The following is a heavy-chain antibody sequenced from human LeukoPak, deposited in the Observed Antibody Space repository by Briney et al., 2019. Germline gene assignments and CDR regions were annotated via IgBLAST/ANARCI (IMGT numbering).Heavy chain of an antibody. Sequence: PSETLSLTCAVYGGSFSGYYWSWIRQPPGKGLEWIGEIYHTGSTNYNPSLKRRVTISMDTSKNQFSLNLGSVTAADTAVYYCARGDYSSGWYIDSWGQGTLVTVSS. J-gene: IGHJ4*02. CDR2: IYHTGST. CDR3: ARGDYSSGWYIDS. CDR1: GGSFSGYY. D-gene: IGHD6-19*01. V-gene: IGHV4-34*01.